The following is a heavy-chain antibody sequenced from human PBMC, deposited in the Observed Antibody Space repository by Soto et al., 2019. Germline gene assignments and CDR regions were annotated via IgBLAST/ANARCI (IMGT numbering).Heavy chain of an antibody. J-gene: IGHJ4*02. CDR1: GFTFSSYA. V-gene: IGHV3-23*01. CDR3: AKRKAKGLAVDVYYFDY. D-gene: IGHD6-19*01. CDR2: ISGSGGST. Sequence: EVQLLESGGGLVQPGGSLRLSCAASGFTFSSYAMSWVRHAPGKGLEWVSAISGSGGSTYYADSVKGRFTISGDNSKKALYLQRNGLKSEDTAVYYCAKRKAKGLAVDVYYFDYGGQGTLVPVCS.